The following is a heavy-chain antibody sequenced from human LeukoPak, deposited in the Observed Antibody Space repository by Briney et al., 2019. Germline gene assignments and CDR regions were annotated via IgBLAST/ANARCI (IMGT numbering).Heavy chain of an antibody. Sequence: GGSLRLSCAASGFTFSSYWMHWVRQAPGKGLVWVSRINSDGSSTSYADSVKGRFTISRDNAKNTLYLQMNSLRAEDTAVYYCARDPGTGTTTLRDNWFDPWGQGTLVTASS. CDR1: GFTFSSYW. J-gene: IGHJ5*02. V-gene: IGHV3-74*01. CDR3: ARDPGTGTTTLRDNWFDP. D-gene: IGHD1-1*01. CDR2: INSDGSST.